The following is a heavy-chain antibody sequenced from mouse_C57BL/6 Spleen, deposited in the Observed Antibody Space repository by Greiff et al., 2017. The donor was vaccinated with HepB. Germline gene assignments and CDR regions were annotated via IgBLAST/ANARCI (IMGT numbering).Heavy chain of an antibody. CDR3: AKGNYGYFDV. CDR2: IWGDGST. Sequence: VQLQQSGPGLVAPSQSLSITCTVSGFSLTSYGVSWVRQPPGKGLEWLGVIWGDGSTNDHSALISRLSISKDNSKSQVFLKLNSLQTDYTATYYCAKGNYGYFDVWGTGTTVTVAS. CDR1: GFSLTSYG. V-gene: IGHV2-3*01. J-gene: IGHJ1*03.